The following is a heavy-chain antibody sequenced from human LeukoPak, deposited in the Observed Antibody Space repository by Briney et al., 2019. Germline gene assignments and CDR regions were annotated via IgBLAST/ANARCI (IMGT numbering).Heavy chain of an antibody. CDR3: ARDRGYSNFDY. Sequence: GGSLRLSCAASGFGFSNYWMSWVRQAPGKGLEWVANMNEDGSEKNYVDSVKGRFTISRDNAQDALYLQMNSLRAEDTAVYYCARDRGYSNFDYWGQGTLLTVSS. J-gene: IGHJ4*02. V-gene: IGHV3-7*01. D-gene: IGHD4-11*01. CDR2: MNEDGSEK. CDR1: GFGFSNYW.